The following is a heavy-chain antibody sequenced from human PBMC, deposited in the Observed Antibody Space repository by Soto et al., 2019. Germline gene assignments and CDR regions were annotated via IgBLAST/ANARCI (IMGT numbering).Heavy chain of an antibody. D-gene: IGHD3-10*01. Sequence: EVQLLESGGGLVQPGGSLRLSCAASGFTFSSYAMSWVRQTPGKGLEWVSAISGSGDSTYYADSVKGRFTISRDHSKNTLYLQMTSLRAEDTAVYSCATLRWGSGNGFDPWGQGTLVTVSS. J-gene: IGHJ5*02. CDR2: ISGSGDST. CDR1: GFTFSSYA. CDR3: ATLRWGSGNGFDP. V-gene: IGHV3-23*01.